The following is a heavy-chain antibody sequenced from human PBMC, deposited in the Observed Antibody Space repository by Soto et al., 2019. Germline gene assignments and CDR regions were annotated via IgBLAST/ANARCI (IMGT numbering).Heavy chain of an antibody. CDR3: TTGSGAFTIGS. CDR1: GFTFKNAW. Sequence: EVHLVESGGGLVKPGGSVRLSCAASGFTFKNAWMSWVHQAPGKGLEWVGRIRKLTDGGTTDYAAPVKGRFTISRDDTTNTLYLQMDSLKTEDTAFYYCTTGSGAFTIGSWGQGTLVTVSS. D-gene: IGHD3-3*02. V-gene: IGHV3-15*01. J-gene: IGHJ5*01. CDR2: IRKLTDGGTT.